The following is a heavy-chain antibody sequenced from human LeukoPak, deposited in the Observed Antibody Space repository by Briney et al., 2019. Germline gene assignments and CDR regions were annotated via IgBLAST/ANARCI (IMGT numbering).Heavy chain of an antibody. J-gene: IGHJ4*02. V-gene: IGHV3-21*01. CDR1: GFTFSSYS. CDR3: ARDPGPAASFSFDY. Sequence: PGGSLRLACAASGFTFSSYSMNWVRQAPGKGLEWVSSISSSSSYIYYADSVKGRSTISRDNAKNSLYLQMNSLRAEDTAVYYCARDPGPAASFSFDYWGQGTLVTVSS. CDR2: ISSSSSYI. D-gene: IGHD2-15*01.